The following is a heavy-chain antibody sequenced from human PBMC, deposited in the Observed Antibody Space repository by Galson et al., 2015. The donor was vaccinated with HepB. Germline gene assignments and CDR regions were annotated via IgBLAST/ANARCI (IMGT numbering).Heavy chain of an antibody. D-gene: IGHD6-6*01. CDR2: IYYSGIT. V-gene: IGHV4-31*03. J-gene: IGHJ4*02. CDR1: GGSISNGGHY. Sequence: LSLTCTVSGGSISNGGHYWSWIRQLPGQGLEWLGNIYYSGITYYNPSLKSRVAISVDTSKNQFSLKLSSVTAADTAVYHCARVAGSSAPFDYWGQGTLVTVSS. CDR3: ARVAGSSAPFDY.